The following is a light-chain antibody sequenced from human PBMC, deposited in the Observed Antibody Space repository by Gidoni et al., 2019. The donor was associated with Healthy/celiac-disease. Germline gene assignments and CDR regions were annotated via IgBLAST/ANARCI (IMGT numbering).Light chain of an antibody. CDR1: SSDGGSYNR. CDR3: SSYTSSSPLV. Sequence: QSALTQPPSGSGSPGQSVTIPCTGTSSDGGSYNRVSWYQQPPGPAPNLMIYEVRNRPSGVPDRFSGSKSGNTASLTFSGLQAADEADYYCSSYTSSSPLVFGGGTKLPVL. V-gene: IGLV2-18*02. J-gene: IGLJ2*01. CDR2: EVR.